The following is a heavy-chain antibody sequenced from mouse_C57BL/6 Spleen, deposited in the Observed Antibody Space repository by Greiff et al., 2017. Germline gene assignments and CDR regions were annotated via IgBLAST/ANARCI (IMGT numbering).Heavy chain of an antibody. CDR1: GYTFTSYW. CDR3: ARRALDGYYFDY. Sequence: QVQLQQPGTELVKPGASVKLSCKASGYTFTSYWMHWVKQRPGQGLEWIGNINPRNGGTNYNEKFKSKATLTVDKASSTAYMQLSSLTSEDSAVYYCARRALDGYYFDYWGQGTTLTVSS. CDR2: INPRNGGT. J-gene: IGHJ2*01. D-gene: IGHD2-3*01. V-gene: IGHV1-53*01.